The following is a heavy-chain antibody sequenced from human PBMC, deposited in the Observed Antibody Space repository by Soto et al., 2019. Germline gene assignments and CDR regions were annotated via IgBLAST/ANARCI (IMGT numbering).Heavy chain of an antibody. Sequence: SETLSLTCTVSDGSIGSFYWSWIRQPPGGTLEWIGYIYASGTTTYNPSLESRVTMSVDMPNNEFSLDLTSVTAADTAVYYCARSHSFDGSIYHYYFDFWGQGTLVTVSS. CDR2: IYASGTT. CDR1: DGSIGSFY. D-gene: IGHD3-3*02. V-gene: IGHV4-59*01. J-gene: IGHJ4*02. CDR3: ARSHSFDGSIYHYYFDF.